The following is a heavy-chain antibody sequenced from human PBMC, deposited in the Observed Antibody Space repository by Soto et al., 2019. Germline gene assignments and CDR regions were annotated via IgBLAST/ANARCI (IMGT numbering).Heavy chain of an antibody. CDR1: GFTFSSYW. V-gene: IGHV3-74*01. CDR2: INTDGSSI. J-gene: IGHJ4*02. CDR3: VRAPFDY. Sequence: PGGSLRLSCAASGFTFSSYWMHWVRQAPGKGLVWVAHINTDGSSIAYADSVKGRFTISRDNAKNTLYLQMNILSAEDTAVYSCVRAPFDYWGQGTLVTVSS.